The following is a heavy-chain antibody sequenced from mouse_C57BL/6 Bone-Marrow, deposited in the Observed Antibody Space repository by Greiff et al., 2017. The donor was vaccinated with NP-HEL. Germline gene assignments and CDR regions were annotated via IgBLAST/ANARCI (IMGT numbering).Heavy chain of an antibody. V-gene: IGHV1-81*01. CDR1: GYTFTSYG. D-gene: IGHD2-2*01. CDR3: AITGYPLYYFDY. CDR2: IYPRSGNT. J-gene: IGHJ2*01. Sequence: VHLVESGAELARPGASVKLSCKASGYTFTSYGISWVKQRTGQGLEWIGEIYPRSGNTYYNEKFKGKATLTADKSSSTAYMELRSLTSEDSAVYFCAITGYPLYYFDYWGQGTTLTVSS.